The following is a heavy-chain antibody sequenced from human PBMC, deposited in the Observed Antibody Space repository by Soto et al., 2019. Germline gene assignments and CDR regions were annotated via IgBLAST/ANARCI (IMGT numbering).Heavy chain of an antibody. Sequence: PSETLSLTCAASGGSISSGGYSWSWIRQPPGKGLEWIGYIYHSGSTYYNPSLKSRLTISVDRSKNQFSLKLSSVTAADTAVYYCARRVLGHSSWYNWFDPWGQGTLVTVSS. CDR1: GGSISSGGYS. J-gene: IGHJ5*02. D-gene: IGHD6-13*01. V-gene: IGHV4-30-2*01. CDR2: IYHSGST. CDR3: ARRVLGHSSWYNWFDP.